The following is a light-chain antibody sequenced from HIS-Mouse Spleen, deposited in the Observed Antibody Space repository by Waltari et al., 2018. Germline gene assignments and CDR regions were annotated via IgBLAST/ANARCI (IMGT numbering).Light chain of an antibody. J-gene: IGLJ2*01. V-gene: IGLV3-10*01. CDR2: EDS. CDR1: ALPKKY. CDR3: YSTDSSGNHRV. Sequence: SYELTQPPSVSVSPGQTARITCSGDALPKKYAYWYQQKSGQAPVLVINEDSKRPPGIPARFSGSSSGTMATLTISGAQVEDEADYYCYSTDSSGNHRVFGGGTKLTVL.